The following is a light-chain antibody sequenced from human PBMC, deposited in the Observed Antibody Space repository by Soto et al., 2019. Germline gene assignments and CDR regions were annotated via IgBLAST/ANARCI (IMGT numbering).Light chain of an antibody. CDR2: EVS. CDR3: SSYKISTTALGV. V-gene: IGLV2-14*01. CDR1: NSGVGGYNY. Sequence: QSVLTQPASVSGSPGQSITISCTGTNSGVGGYNYVSWYQQHPGKAPKLMIYEVSNRPSGVSNRLSGSKSGNTASLTISGLRAEDEADYYCSSYKISTTALGVFGGGTKLPVL. J-gene: IGLJ3*02.